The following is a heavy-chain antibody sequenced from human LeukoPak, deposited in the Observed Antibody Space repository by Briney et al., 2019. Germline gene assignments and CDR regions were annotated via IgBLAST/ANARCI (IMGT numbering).Heavy chain of an antibody. CDR3: ARDLWSSLGYYYGMDV. J-gene: IGHJ6*02. V-gene: IGHV3-30*03. Sequence: GGSLRLSCAASGFTFSSYGMHWVRQAPGKGLEWVAVISYDGSNKYYADSVKGRFTISRDNSKNTLYLQMNSLRAEDTAVYYCARDLWSSLGYYYGMDVWGQGTTVTVSS. D-gene: IGHD3-10*01. CDR1: GFTFSSYG. CDR2: ISYDGSNK.